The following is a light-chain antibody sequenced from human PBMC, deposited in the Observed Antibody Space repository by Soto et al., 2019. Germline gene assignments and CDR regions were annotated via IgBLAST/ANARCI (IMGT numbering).Light chain of an antibody. CDR1: QTISSW. CDR2: KAS. J-gene: IGKJ4*01. Sequence: DIQMTQSPSTLSGSVGDRVTITCRASQTISSWLAWYQQKPGKAPKLLIYKASTLKSGVPSRFSGSGSGTEFTLTISSLQPDDFATYYGQQYNSDSLPFGGGT. V-gene: IGKV1-5*03. CDR3: QQYNSDSLP.